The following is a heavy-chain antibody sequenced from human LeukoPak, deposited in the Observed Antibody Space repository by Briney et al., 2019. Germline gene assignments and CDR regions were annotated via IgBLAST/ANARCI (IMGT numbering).Heavy chain of an antibody. D-gene: IGHD3-3*02. CDR3: AKDPLQHFYGMDV. Sequence: GGSLRLSCAASGFTLGSYWMSWVRQAPGKGLEWVANIKQDGGEKHYVDSVKGRFTISRDNAKNSLYLQMNSLRAEDTAVYYCAKDPLQHFYGMDVWGQGTTVTVSS. CDR2: IKQDGGEK. CDR1: GFTLGSYW. J-gene: IGHJ6*02. V-gene: IGHV3-7*01.